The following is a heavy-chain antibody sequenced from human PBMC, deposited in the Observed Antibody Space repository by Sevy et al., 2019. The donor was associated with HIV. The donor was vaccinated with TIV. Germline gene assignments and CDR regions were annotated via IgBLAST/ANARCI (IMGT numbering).Heavy chain of an antibody. D-gene: IGHD2-21*02. V-gene: IGHV1-69*13. CDR2: IITNSGTS. CDR1: GGTFKNYI. CDR3: VTLHSCGGACYFFDY. Sequence: ASVKVSCKASGGTFKNYIFNWVRKAPGQGLEWMGGIITNSGTSNYAQRFQGRVTISADESTNTVYMAMSSLRSDDTAMYYCVTLHSCGGACYFFDYWGQGTLVTVSS. J-gene: IGHJ4*02.